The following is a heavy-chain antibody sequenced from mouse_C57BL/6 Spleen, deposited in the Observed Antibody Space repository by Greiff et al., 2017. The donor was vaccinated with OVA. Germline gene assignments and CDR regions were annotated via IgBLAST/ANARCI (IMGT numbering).Heavy chain of an antibody. Sequence: QVTLKESGPGILQSSQTLSLTCSFSGFSLSTSGMGVSWIRQPSGKGLEWLAHIYWDDDKRYNPSLKSRLTISKDTSRNQVFLKITSVDTADTATYYCARSSYGSPFFAYWGQGTLVTVSA. V-gene: IGHV8-12*01. CDR3: ARSSYGSPFFAY. D-gene: IGHD1-1*01. CDR1: GFSLSTSGMG. CDR2: IYWDDDK. J-gene: IGHJ3*01.